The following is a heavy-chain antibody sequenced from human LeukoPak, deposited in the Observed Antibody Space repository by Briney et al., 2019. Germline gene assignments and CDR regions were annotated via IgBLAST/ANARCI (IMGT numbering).Heavy chain of an antibody. CDR2: ISGSGGST. CDR3: AKGLGGNYDILTGYYKVARHGPMDV. D-gene: IGHD3-9*01. Sequence: PGGSLRLSCAASGFTFSSYAMSWVRQAPGKGLEWVSAISGSGGSTYYADSVKGRFTISRDNSKNTLYLQMNSLRAEDTAVYYCAKGLGGNYDILTGYYKVARHGPMDVWGKGTTVTISS. J-gene: IGHJ6*03. CDR1: GFTFSSYA. V-gene: IGHV3-23*01.